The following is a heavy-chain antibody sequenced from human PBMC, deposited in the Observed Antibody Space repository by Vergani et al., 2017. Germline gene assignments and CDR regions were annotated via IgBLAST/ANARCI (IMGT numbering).Heavy chain of an antibody. CDR1: GGTFSSYT. V-gene: IGHV1-69*08. Sequence: QVQLVQSGAEVKKPGSSVKVSCKASGGTFSSYTISWVRQAPGQGLEWIGRIIPILGIANYAQKFQGRVTITADKSTSTAYMELSSLRSEDTAVYYCARDRRGRSESFDYWGQGTLVTVSS. D-gene: IGHD1-26*01. CDR2: IIPILGIA. CDR3: ARDRRGRSESFDY. J-gene: IGHJ4*02.